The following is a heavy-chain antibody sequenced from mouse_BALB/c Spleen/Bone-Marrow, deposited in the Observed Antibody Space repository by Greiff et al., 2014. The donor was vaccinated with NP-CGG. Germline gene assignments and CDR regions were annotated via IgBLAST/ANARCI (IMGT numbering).Heavy chain of an antibody. CDR3: ARETTRGAMDY. V-gene: IGHV5-15*02. CDR1: GFTFSDYG. Sequence: EVMLVESGGALVQPGGSRKLSCAASGFTFSDYGMAWVRQAPGKGPEWVAFISNLAYNLYYTDTVTGRFTISRENAKNTLYLEMSSLRSEDTAMYYCARETTRGAMDYWGQGTSVTVSS. J-gene: IGHJ4*01. D-gene: IGHD2-1*01. CDR2: ISNLAYNL.